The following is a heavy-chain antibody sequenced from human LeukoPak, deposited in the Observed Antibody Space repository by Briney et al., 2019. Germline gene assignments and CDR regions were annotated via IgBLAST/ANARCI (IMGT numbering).Heavy chain of an antibody. D-gene: IGHD3-16*01. V-gene: IGHV3-23*01. CDR2: ISGSGGST. J-gene: IGHJ4*02. CDR1: GFTFSSYA. Sequence: GGSLRLSCAASGFTFSSYAMSWVRQAPGKGLEWVSAISGSGGSTYYADSVKGRFTISRDNSKNTLYLQMNSLRAEDTAVYYRAKDVWVTPYYFDYWGQGTLVTVSS. CDR3: AKDVWVTPYYFDY.